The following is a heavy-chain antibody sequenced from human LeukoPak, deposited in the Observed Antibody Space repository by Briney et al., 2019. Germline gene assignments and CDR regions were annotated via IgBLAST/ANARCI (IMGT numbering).Heavy chain of an antibody. CDR2: IYYSGST. D-gene: IGHD1-26*01. V-gene: IGHV4-39*01. CDR3: ARHEELLRNFDY. Sequence: SETLSLTCTVSGGSISSSNRYWGWIRQPPGKGLEWIGSIYYSGSTYYNPSLKSRVTISVDTSKNQFSLKLSSVTAADTAVYYCARHEELLRNFDYWGQGTLVTVSS. J-gene: IGHJ4*02. CDR1: GGSISSSNRY.